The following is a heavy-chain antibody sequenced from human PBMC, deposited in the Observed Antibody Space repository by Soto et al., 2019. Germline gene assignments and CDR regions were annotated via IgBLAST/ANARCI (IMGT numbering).Heavy chain of an antibody. CDR3: ARAPSDHATGDY. V-gene: IGHV1-69*02. D-gene: IGHD3-10*01. J-gene: IGHJ4*02. CDR1: GGTFSSYT. CDR2: IIPILGIA. Sequence: QVQLVQSGAEVKKPGSSVKVSCKASGGTFSSYTISWVRQAPGQGLEWMGRIIPILGIANYAQKFQGRVTITADKSTRTAYMELSSLRSEDTAVYYCARAPSDHATGDYWGQGTLVTVSS.